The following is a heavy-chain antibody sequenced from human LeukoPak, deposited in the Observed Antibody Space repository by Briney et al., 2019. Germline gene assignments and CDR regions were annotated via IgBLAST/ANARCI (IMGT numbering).Heavy chain of an antibody. CDR3: ARQMAYYYYMDV. D-gene: IGHD2-8*01. CDR2: INHSGST. J-gene: IGHJ6*03. V-gene: IGHV4-34*01. CDR1: GGSFSGYY. Sequence: TSETLSLTCAVYGGSFSGYYWSWIRQPPGKGLEWIGEINHSGSTNYNPSLKSRVTISVDTSKNQFSLKLSSVTAADTAVYYCARQMAYYYYMDVWGKGTTVTVSS.